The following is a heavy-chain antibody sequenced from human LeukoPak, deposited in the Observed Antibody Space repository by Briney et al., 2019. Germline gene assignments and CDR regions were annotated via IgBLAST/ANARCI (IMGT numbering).Heavy chain of an antibody. CDR3: AYGWGMDV. CDR1: GGSFSGYY. J-gene: IGHJ6*02. Sequence: PSETLSLTCAVYGGSFSGYYWSWIRQPPGKGLEWIGEINHSGSTNYNPSLKSRVTISVDTSKNHFSLKLSSATAADTAVYCCAYGWGMDVWGQGTTVTVSS. D-gene: IGHD2-8*02. CDR2: INHSGST. V-gene: IGHV4-34*01.